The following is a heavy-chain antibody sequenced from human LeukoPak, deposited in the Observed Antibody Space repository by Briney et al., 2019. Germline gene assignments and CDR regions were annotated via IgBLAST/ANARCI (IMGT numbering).Heavy chain of an antibody. CDR2: MNPNSGNT. CDR3: ARGNYGGNPPFVYYYMDV. J-gene: IGHJ6*03. Sequence: ASVKVSCKASGYTFTSYDINWVRQATGQGLEWMGWMNPNSGNTGYAQKFQGRVTITRNTSISTAYMELSSLRSEDTAVYYCARGNYGGNPPFVYYYMDVWGKGTTVTVSS. V-gene: IGHV1-8*03. D-gene: IGHD4-23*01. CDR1: GYTFTSYD.